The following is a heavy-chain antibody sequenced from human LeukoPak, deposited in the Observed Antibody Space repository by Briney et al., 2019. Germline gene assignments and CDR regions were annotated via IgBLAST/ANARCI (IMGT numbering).Heavy chain of an antibody. Sequence: PGGSLRLSCAGSGFTFSNAWMSWVRQAPGKGLEWLGRIKSKPAGGTIDYAAPIKGRFTISRDDSKKTLYLQMDSLQTEDTAVYYCTTDLREYYFGSWGQGTVVTVSS. CDR3: TTDLREYYFGS. V-gene: IGHV3-15*01. CDR1: GFTFSNAW. CDR2: IKSKPAGGTI. J-gene: IGHJ4*02.